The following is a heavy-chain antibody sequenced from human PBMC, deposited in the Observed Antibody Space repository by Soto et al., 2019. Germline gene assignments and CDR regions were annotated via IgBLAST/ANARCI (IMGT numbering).Heavy chain of an antibody. CDR1: GFTFSTYG. V-gene: IGHV3-30*18. Sequence: QVQLVESGGGVVQPGRSLRLSCAASGFTFSTYGMHWVRQAPGKGLEWVAVISYDGSNQYYADSVKGRFTISRDNSKNTLYLPMSSLRAEDTAVYYCAKGFSYSVIDYWGQGTLVTVSS. D-gene: IGHD5-18*01. CDR2: ISYDGSNQ. CDR3: AKGFSYSVIDY. J-gene: IGHJ4*02.